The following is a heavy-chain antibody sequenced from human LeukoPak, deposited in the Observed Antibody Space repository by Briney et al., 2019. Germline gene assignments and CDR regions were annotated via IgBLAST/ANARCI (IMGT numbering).Heavy chain of an antibody. CDR3: ARVRFYYYYMDV. CDR1: GFTVSSNY. Sequence: GGSLRLSCAASGFTVSSNYMSWVRQAPGKGLEWVSVIYAGGSTDYADSVKGRFTISRDNSKNTLYLQINSLRTEDTAVYYCARVRFYYYYMDVWGKGTTVTVSS. J-gene: IGHJ6*03. CDR2: IYAGGST. V-gene: IGHV3-66*02.